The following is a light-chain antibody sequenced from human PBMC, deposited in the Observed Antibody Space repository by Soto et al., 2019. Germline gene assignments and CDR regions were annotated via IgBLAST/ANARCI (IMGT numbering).Light chain of an antibody. CDR3: SSYTSSSTLHV. V-gene: IGLV2-14*01. J-gene: IGLJ1*01. CDR1: SSDVGGYNY. Sequence: QSALTQPASVSGSPGQPITISCTGTSSDVGGYNYVSWYQQHPGKAPKLMIYEVSNRPSGVSNRFSGSKSGNTASLTNSGLQAEDEADYYCSSYTSSSTLHVFGTGTKVTVL. CDR2: EVS.